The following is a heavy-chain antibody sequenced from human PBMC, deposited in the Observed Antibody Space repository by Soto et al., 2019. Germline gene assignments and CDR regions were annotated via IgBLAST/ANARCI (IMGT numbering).Heavy chain of an antibody. CDR2: IYSGGNA. CDR3: ARELNYLDY. CDR1: GFTFSSYA. V-gene: IGHV3-53*01. Sequence: GSLLLPWTASGFTFSSYAMHWVRQAPGKGLEWVSVIYSGGNAYYADSVKGRFTISRDNSKNTLYLQMNSLRAEDTAVYYCARELNYLDYWGQGTLVTVSS. J-gene: IGHJ4*02.